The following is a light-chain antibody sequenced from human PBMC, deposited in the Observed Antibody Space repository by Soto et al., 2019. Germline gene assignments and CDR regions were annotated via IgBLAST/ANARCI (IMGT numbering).Light chain of an antibody. CDR1: SSDVGYYNY. J-gene: IGLJ1*01. Sequence: QSALTQPASVSGSPGQSITSYCTGTSSDVGYYNYVSWYQQHPGKAPKLMIYDVRNRPSGVSNRFSGSKSGNTASLTISGLQAEDEADYYCSSYTSSITYVFGTGTKLTVL. CDR3: SSYTSSITYV. CDR2: DVR. V-gene: IGLV2-14*03.